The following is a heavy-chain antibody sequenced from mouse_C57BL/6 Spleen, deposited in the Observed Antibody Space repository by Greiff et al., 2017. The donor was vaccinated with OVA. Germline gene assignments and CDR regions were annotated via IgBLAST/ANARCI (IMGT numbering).Heavy chain of an antibody. CDR1: GYSFTSYY. J-gene: IGHJ1*03. CDR3: ARTTVVAEGYFDV. V-gene: IGHV1-66*01. CDR2: IYPGSGNT. D-gene: IGHD1-1*01. Sequence: QVQLKQSGPELVKPGASVKISCKASGYSFTSYYIHWVKQRPGQGLEWIGWIYPGSGNTKYNEKFKGKATLTADTFSSTAYMQLSSLTSEDSAVYYCARTTVVAEGYFDVWGTGTTVTVSS.